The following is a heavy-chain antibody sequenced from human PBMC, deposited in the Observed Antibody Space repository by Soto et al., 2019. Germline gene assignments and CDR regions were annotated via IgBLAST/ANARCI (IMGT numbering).Heavy chain of an antibody. CDR3: ARDSMVRGVIKFYYYYYGMDV. J-gene: IGHJ6*02. CDR1: GGTFSSYA. D-gene: IGHD3-10*01. V-gene: IGHV1-69*06. CDR2: IIPIFGTA. Sequence: VASVKVSCKASGGTFSSYAISWVRQAPGQGLEWMGGIIPIFGTANYAQKFQGRVTITADKSTSTAYMELSSLRSEDTAVYYCARDSMVRGVIKFYYYYYGMDVWGQGTTVTVSS.